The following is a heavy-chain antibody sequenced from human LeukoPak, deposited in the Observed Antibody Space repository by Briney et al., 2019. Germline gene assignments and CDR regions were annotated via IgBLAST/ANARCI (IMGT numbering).Heavy chain of an antibody. CDR1: GGSISSYY. CDR3: ARDTAGGIAVDGEEFDY. Sequence: SSETLSLTCTVSGGSISSYYWSWIRQPPGKGLEWIGYIYYSGSTNYNPSLKSRVTISVDTSKNQFSLKLSSVTAADTAVYYCARDTAGGIAVDGEEFDYWGQGTLVTVSS. J-gene: IGHJ4*02. V-gene: IGHV4-59*12. CDR2: IYYSGST. D-gene: IGHD6-19*01.